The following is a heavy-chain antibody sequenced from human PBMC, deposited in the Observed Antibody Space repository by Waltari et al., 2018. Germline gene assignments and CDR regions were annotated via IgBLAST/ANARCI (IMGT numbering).Heavy chain of an antibody. Sequence: VQLLESGGGLVQPGGSLRLSCAASGFTFSSYTISWVRQAPGQGLEWMGRIIPIPGIANYAQKFQGRVTSTAEKSTSTAYMELSSLGSEDTAVYYCARHWPRGGYSYGPDYWGQGTLVTVSS. CDR2: IIPIPGIA. D-gene: IGHD5-18*01. V-gene: IGHV1-69*09. CDR3: ARHWPRGGYSYGPDY. CDR1: GFTFSSYT. J-gene: IGHJ4*02.